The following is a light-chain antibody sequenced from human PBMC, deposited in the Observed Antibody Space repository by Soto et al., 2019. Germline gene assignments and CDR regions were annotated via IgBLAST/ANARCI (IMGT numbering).Light chain of an antibody. V-gene: IGKV3-20*01. J-gene: IGKJ1*01. Sequence: EIVLTQSPGTLSLSPADRATLSCRASETVTGKYLAWYQQKVGQAPRLLIFAASNRATGIPDRFSGSVSGTDFTLTISSLETEDFAMYFCQQYSSPPQTFGQGTKVEIK. CDR1: ETVTGKY. CDR3: QQYSSPPQT. CDR2: AAS.